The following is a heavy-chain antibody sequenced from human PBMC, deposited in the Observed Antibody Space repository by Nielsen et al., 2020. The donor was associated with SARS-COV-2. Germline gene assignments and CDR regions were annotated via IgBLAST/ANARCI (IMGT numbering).Heavy chain of an antibody. V-gene: IGHV3-33*01. Sequence: GGSLSLSCTASGVIFRAYGMHWVRQAPGKGLEWVALIWYDGSDKYYADSVKGRFTISRDNSQNTLYLELNSVRVEDTAVYFCARIHFGSWNYPVYYSFGMDVWGKGTTGTVSS. CDR1: GVIFRAYG. D-gene: IGHD3-10*01. CDR2: IWYDGSDK. J-gene: IGHJ6*04. CDR3: ARIHFGSWNYPVYYSFGMDV.